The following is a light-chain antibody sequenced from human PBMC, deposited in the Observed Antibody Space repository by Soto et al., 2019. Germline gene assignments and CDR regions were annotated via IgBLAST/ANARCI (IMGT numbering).Light chain of an antibody. CDR1: QNIGIY. J-gene: IGKJ1*01. CDR3: QQSYTSPWT. V-gene: IGKV1-39*01. CDR2: GES. Sequence: DIQMSQSPPSLSASVGDRVTITCRASQNIGIYLNWYQQKPGKAPNLLIYGESNLQTGVPSRFSASGSGTDFSLAISSLQPKDFATYYCQQSYTSPWTFGQGTNVEI.